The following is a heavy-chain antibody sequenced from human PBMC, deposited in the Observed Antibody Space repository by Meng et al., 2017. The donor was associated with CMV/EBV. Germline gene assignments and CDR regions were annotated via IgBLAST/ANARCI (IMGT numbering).Heavy chain of an antibody. CDR2: IRYDGNNK. J-gene: IGHJ5*02. D-gene: IGHD3-16*01. CDR1: GFTFSGNG. CDR3: ARVGGGNWFDP. Sequence: VHWGRCGRDGGEPGGPLRLPCAASGFTFSGNGMHWVRQAPGKGLEWVAFIRYDGNNKYYADSVKGRFTISRDNSKNTLYLQMNSLRSDDTAVYYCARVGGGNWFDPWGQGTLVTVAS. V-gene: IGHV3-30*02.